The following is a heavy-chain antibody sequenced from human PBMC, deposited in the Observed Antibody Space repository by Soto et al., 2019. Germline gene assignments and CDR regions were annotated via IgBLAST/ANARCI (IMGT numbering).Heavy chain of an antibody. CDR3: AKERGDLERHSSALDY. CDR1: GFTFSSYG. V-gene: IGHV3-30*18. D-gene: IGHD1-1*01. Sequence: GGSLRLSCAASGFTFSSYGMHWVRQAPGKGLEWVAVISYDGSNKYYADSVKGRFTISRDNSKNTLYLQMNSLRAEDTAVXYXAKERGDLERHSSALDYWGQGTLVTVSS. CDR2: ISYDGSNK. J-gene: IGHJ4*02.